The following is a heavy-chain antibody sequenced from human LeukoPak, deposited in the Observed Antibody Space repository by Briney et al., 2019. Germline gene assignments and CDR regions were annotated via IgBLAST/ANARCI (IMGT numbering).Heavy chain of an antibody. CDR2: TYYRSKWYN. CDR1: GDSVSSNSAA. CDR3: ARSFYSSGWYTPLRWFDT. J-gene: IGHJ5*02. D-gene: IGHD6-19*01. V-gene: IGHV6-1*01. Sequence: SQTLSLTCAISGDSVSSNSAAWNWIRQSPSRGLEWLGRTYYRSKWYNDYAVSVKSRITINPDTSKNQFSLRLSSVTAADTAVYFCARSFYSSGWYTPLRWFDTWGQGTPVTVSS.